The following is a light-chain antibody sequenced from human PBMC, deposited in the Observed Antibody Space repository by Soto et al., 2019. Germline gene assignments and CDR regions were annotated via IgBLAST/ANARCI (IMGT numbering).Light chain of an antibody. CDR3: QQRNVWPPVT. V-gene: IGKV3-11*01. CDR1: PSVTNY. J-gene: IGKJ5*01. CDR2: GAF. Sequence: SLSLATLSLSPGERATLSCRASPSVTNYLAWYQQKPGQAPRLLIYGAFNRATGIPARFSGSGSGTDFTLTISSLEPEDFAVYYCQQRNVWPPVTFGQVTRLEI.